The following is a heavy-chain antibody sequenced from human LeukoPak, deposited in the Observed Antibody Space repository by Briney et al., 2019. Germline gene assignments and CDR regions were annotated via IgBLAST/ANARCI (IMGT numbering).Heavy chain of an antibody. Sequence: GGSLRLSCAASGFTVSSNYMSWVRQAPGKGLEWVSDISGSGGNTRYADPVKGRFTISRDNSENTLYLQMNSLRAEDTAVYYCAKDYNWGRYWGQGTLVTVSS. J-gene: IGHJ4*02. D-gene: IGHD7-27*01. V-gene: IGHV3-23*01. CDR1: GFTVSSNY. CDR3: AKDYNWGRY. CDR2: ISGSGGNT.